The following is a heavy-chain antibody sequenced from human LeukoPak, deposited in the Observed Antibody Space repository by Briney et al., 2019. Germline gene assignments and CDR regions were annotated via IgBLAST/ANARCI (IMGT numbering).Heavy chain of an antibody. V-gene: IGHV3-23*01. D-gene: IGHD2-8*02. CDR1: GFTLSNYA. CDR3: ATYRQVLLPFES. CDR2: INGSGDKT. Sequence: GGSLRLSCAASGFTLSNYAMNWVRQAPGKGLEWVSSINGSGDKTYYADSVKGRFTISRDNSKSTLSLQMNSLRAEDTAIYYCATYRQVLLPFESWGQGTLVTVSS. J-gene: IGHJ4*02.